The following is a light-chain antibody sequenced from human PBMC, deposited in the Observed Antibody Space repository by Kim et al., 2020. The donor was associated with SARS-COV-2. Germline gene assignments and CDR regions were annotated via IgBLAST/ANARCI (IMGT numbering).Light chain of an antibody. Sequence: LTQPASVSGSPGQSITISCTGTSSDVGSYNLVSWYQQHPGKAPKLMIYEVSKRPSGVSNRFSGSKSGNTASLTISGLQAEDEADYYCCSYAGSSTVFGGGTQLTVL. CDR2: EVS. CDR1: SSDVGSYNL. J-gene: IGLJ2*01. CDR3: CSYAGSSTV. V-gene: IGLV2-23*02.